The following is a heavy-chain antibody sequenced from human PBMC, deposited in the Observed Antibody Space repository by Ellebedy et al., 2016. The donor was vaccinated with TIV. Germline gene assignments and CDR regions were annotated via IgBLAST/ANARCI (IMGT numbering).Heavy chain of an antibody. CDR2: ISGSVGTT. CDR1: GFTFSSYT. CDR3: AKDIKAPVQGVIVDY. Sequence: PGGSLRLSCVASGFTFSSYTMSWVRQAPGKGLEWLAAISGSVGTTYYADSVKGRFTISRDNSKNTLYVQMNSLRAEDTAVYYCAKDIKAPVQGVIVDYWGQGTLVTVSS. J-gene: IGHJ4*02. D-gene: IGHD3-10*01. V-gene: IGHV3-23*01.